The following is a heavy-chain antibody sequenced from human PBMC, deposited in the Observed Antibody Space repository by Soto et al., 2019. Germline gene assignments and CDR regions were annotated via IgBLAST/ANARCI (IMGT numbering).Heavy chain of an antibody. V-gene: IGHV4-59*08. CDR2: VYRGGA. J-gene: IGHJ4*02. CDR1: GGSINSDY. D-gene: IGHD6-13*01. Sequence: SETLSLTCTVSGGSINSDYWSWIRQAPGKGLEWIGYVYRGGANYNPSLKSRGTISIDTSKNQLSLTLTSVTAADTALYFCAKHWRCAADVIHTFDYWRQGFLVTVSS. CDR3: AKHWRCAADVIHTFDY.